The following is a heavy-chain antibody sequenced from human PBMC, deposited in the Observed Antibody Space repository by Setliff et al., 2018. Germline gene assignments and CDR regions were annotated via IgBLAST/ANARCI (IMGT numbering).Heavy chain of an antibody. CDR2: TYYNGDT. D-gene: IGHD3-10*01. Sequence: SETLSLTCTVSGGSLRDSAIFWGWIRQPPGKGLEWIGSTYYNGDTYYNPSLKSRVTMSVDTSRNQFSLKLSSVTAADMALYYCARHVGIRGRGYNYYYYYMDVWGKGTTVTVSS. V-gene: IGHV4-39*01. CDR1: GGSLRDSAIF. CDR3: ARHVGIRGRGYNYYYYYMDV. J-gene: IGHJ6*03.